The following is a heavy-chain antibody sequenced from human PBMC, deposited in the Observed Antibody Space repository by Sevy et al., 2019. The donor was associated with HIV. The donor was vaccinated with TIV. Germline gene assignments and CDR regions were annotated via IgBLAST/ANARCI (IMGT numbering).Heavy chain of an antibody. D-gene: IGHD1-26*01. CDR3: TRAKGAQSIFDY. V-gene: IGHV3-49*04. J-gene: IGHJ4*02. CDR2: LKHKAYGGTL. CDR1: GFTFGDYA. Sequence: GGSLRLSCTGSGFTFGDYAMSWVRQAPGKGLEWVALLKHKAYGGTLDYAASVKGRFSISRDDSKSIAHLQMNDLKTEDTAIYYCTRAKGAQSIFDYWGQGVLVTVSS.